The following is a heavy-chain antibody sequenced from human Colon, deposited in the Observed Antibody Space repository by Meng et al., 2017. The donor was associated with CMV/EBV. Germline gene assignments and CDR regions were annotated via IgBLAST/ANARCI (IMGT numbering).Heavy chain of an antibody. J-gene: IGHJ6*02. CDR1: GGSISSSTYY. Sequence: SETLSLTCTVSGGSISSSTYYWSWIRQPPGKGLEWIGEINHSGSTNYNPSLKSRVTISVDTSKNQFSLKLSSVTAADTAVYYCARGKFWSGYYMGNYYYYGMDVWGQGTTVTVSS. V-gene: IGHV4-39*07. CDR3: ARGKFWSGYYMGNYYYYGMDV. CDR2: INHSGST. D-gene: IGHD3-3*01.